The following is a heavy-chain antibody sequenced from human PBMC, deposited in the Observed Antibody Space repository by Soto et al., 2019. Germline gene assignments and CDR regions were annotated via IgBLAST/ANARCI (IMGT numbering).Heavy chain of an antibody. CDR1: GGSVSSGSYY. J-gene: IGHJ6*02. Sequence: QVQLQESGPGLVKPSETLSLTCTVSGGSVSSGSYYWSWIRQPPGKGLEWIGYIYYSGSTNYNPSLKATHPISVGSSEHQPSLQPLSVTPADSSGHYCVRDRYCCSTSGSERGYGYAYGMDVWGQGTTVTVSS. CDR2: IYYSGST. D-gene: IGHD2-2*01. V-gene: IGHV4-61*01. CDR3: VRDRYCCSTSGSERGYGYAYGMDV.